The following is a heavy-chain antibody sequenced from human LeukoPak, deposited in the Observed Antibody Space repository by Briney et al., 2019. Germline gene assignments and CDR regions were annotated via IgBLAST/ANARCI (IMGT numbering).Heavy chain of an antibody. CDR3: ARTDGYSSSWYDY. Sequence: GGSLRLSCAASGFTFSSYEMNWVRQAPGKGLEWVSYISSSGSTIYYADSVKGRFTISRDNAKNSLYLQMNSLRAEDTAVYYCARTDGYSSSWYDYWGQGTLVTVSS. V-gene: IGHV3-48*03. J-gene: IGHJ4*02. D-gene: IGHD6-13*01. CDR1: GFTFSSYE. CDR2: ISSSGSTI.